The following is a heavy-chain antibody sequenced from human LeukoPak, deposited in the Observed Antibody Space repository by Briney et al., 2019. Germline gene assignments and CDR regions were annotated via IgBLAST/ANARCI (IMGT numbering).Heavy chain of an antibody. CDR3: AKELTRHYYGSRKDY. CDR2: ISGSGGST. CDR1: GFTFSSYA. D-gene: IGHD3-10*01. J-gene: IGHJ4*02. V-gene: IGHV3-23*01. Sequence: GGSLRLSCAAPGFTFSSYAMSWVRQAPGKGLEWVSAISGSGGSTYYADSVKGRFTISRDNSKNTLYLQMNSLRAEDTAVYYCAKELTRHYYGSRKDYWGQGTLVTVSS.